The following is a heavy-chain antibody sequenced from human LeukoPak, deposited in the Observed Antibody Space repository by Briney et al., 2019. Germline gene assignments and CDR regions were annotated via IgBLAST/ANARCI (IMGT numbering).Heavy chain of an antibody. Sequence: GGSLRLSCVTSGFTFSNHAMHWVRQAPGKGLEWVAVISDDGTSKYYADSVKGRFAISRDNSKNTLFLQMNSLRAEDTAVYYCAKDGGLWVSAHWGDSWGRGTLVTVSS. V-gene: IGHV3-30*09. CDR3: AKDGGLWVSAHWGDS. J-gene: IGHJ4*02. CDR1: GFTFSNHA. CDR2: ISDDGTSK. D-gene: IGHD7-27*01.